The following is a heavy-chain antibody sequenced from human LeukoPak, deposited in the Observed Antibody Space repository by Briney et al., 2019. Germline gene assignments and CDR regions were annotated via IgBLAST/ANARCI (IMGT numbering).Heavy chain of an antibody. D-gene: IGHD3-22*01. CDR2: ISGDGGSI. CDR1: GFTFDDYG. J-gene: IGHJ4*02. CDR3: AKGHDSSGYYYFDY. V-gene: IGHV3-43*02. Sequence: GGSLRLSCAASGFTFDDYGMHWVRQAPGKGLDWVSLISGDGGSIYYADSVKGRFTISRDNSKKSLYLQMNSLRNEDTALYYCAKGHDSSGYYYFDYWGQGTLVTVSS.